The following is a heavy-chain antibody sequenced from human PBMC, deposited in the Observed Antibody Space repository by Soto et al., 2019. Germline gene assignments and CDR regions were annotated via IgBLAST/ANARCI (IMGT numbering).Heavy chain of an antibody. J-gene: IGHJ6*03. D-gene: IGHD4-4*01. Sequence: SETLSLTCTVSGGSISSGGYYWSWIRQHPGKGLEWIGYIYYSGSTYYNPSLKSRVTISVDTSKNQFSLKLSSVTAADTAVYYCARLSRPAVTTPFYYYYYMDVWGKGTTVTVSS. CDR3: ARLSRPAVTTPFYYYYYMDV. CDR2: IYYSGST. CDR1: GGSISSGGYY. V-gene: IGHV4-31*03.